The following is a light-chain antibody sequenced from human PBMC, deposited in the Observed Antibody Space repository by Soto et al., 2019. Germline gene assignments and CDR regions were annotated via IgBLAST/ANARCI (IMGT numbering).Light chain of an antibody. CDR3: QQYTNLLT. Sequence: EIVMTQSPATLSVSPGERVTLSCRASQSVSSSLAWYQQKPGQAPRLLIYGASTRATGIPARFSGSGSGTDFTLTISSLQSEDFAVYYCQQYTNLLTFGGGTKVEIK. CDR2: GAS. V-gene: IGKV3-15*01. J-gene: IGKJ4*01. CDR1: QSVSSS.